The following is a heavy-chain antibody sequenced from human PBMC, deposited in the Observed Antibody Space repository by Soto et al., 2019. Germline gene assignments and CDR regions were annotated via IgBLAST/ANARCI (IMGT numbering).Heavy chain of an antibody. Sequence: GGSLRLSCAASGFTVTRYDMHWVRLTEGKGLEWVSSIGTDGDTYSVDSVKGRFTITREDDKNSVYLQMNRLGAGDTAAYYCARAYYDSSSYPVGGLDVWGQGTMVTVSS. CDR1: GFTVTRYD. V-gene: IGHV3-13*01. CDR2: IGTDGDT. J-gene: IGHJ6*02. CDR3: ARAYYDSSSYPVGGLDV. D-gene: IGHD3-22*01.